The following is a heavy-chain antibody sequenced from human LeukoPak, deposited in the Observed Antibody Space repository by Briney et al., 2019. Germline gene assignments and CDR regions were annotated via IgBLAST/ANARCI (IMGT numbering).Heavy chain of an antibody. V-gene: IGHV3-23*01. CDR2: ISENGETT. D-gene: IGHD6-19*01. CDR1: GFNIGNYA. Sequence: GGSLRLSCAASGFNIGNYAMNWVRQAPGKGLEWVSLISENGETTYHADSVKGRFAVSRDISKNALYPQMSSLRVDDTAIYYCAKDAPLSVAVDHWGQGTLVIVSS. CDR3: AKDAPLSVAVDH. J-gene: IGHJ4*02.